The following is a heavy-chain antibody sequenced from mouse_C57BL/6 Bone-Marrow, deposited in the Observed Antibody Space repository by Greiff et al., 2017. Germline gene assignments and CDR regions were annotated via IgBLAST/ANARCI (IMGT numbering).Heavy chain of an antibody. CDR1: GYTFTSYW. V-gene: IGHV1-50*01. J-gene: IGHJ3*01. CDR2: IAPSDSYT. D-gene: IGHD1-1*01. CDR3: AREDYYGSSSAWFAY. Sequence: QVQLQQPGAELVKPGASVKLSCKASGYTFTSYWMQWVKQRPGQGLEWIGEIAPSDSYTNYNQKFKGKATLTVDTSSSTAYMQLSRLTSEDSAVYYCAREDYYGSSSAWFAYWGQGTLVTVSA.